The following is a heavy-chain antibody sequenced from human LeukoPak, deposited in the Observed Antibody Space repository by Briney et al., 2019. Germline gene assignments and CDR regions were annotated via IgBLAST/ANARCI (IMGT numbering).Heavy chain of an antibody. Sequence: SETLSLTCAVSGDSISSGYYWGWIRQPPGKGLEWIGGIYHSGSTYYNPSLKSRVTISVDTSKNQFSLKLRSVTAADTAVYYCARGNGGDILTHCNWFGNWGQGTLVTVSS. D-gene: IGHD3-9*01. V-gene: IGHV4-38-2*01. CDR2: IYHSGST. J-gene: IGHJ5*02. CDR3: ARGNGGDILTHCNWFGN. CDR1: GDSISSGYY.